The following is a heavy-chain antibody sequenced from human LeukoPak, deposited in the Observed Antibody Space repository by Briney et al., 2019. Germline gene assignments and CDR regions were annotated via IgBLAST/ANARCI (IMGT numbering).Heavy chain of an antibody. V-gene: IGHV3-23*01. CDR3: AKDFVVVPGNVNYFDY. Sequence: GGTLRLSCAASGFTFSSYGMSWVRQAPGKGLEWVSAISGSGGSTYYADSVKGRFTVSRDNSKNTLYVQMKSLRAEDTAVYYCAKDFVVVPGNVNYFDYWGQGTLVTVSS. D-gene: IGHD2-21*02. CDR1: GFTFSSYG. J-gene: IGHJ4*02. CDR2: ISGSGGST.